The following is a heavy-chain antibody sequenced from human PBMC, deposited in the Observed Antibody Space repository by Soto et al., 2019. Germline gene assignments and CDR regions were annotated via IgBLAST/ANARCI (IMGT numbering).Heavy chain of an antibody. V-gene: IGHV3-74*01. J-gene: IGHJ4*02. Sequence: EVQLVESGGGLVQPGGSLRLSCAASGFTFSSYWLHWVRQAPGKGPVWVSRIKTDGSITDYADSVKGRFTISRDNAKDTLYLQMNSLSAEDTAVYYCAKREGNTYGLFHWGQGTLVTVSS. CDR1: GFTFSSYW. CDR2: IKTDGSIT. CDR3: AKREGNTYGLFH. D-gene: IGHD5-18*01.